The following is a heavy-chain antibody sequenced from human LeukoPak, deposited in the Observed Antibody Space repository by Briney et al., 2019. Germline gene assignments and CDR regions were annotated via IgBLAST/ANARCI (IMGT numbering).Heavy chain of an antibody. V-gene: IGHV4-61*02. J-gene: IGHJ6*02. Sequence: SETLSLTCTVSGGSISSGSYYWSWIRQPAGRGLEWIGRIYTNGNTNYNPSLKSRVTISVDTSKNQFSLKLSSVTAADTAVYYCARDRIAAAAYTYYYYGMDVWGQGTTVTVSS. CDR3: ARDRIAAAAYTYYYYGMDV. CDR2: IYTNGNT. D-gene: IGHD6-13*01. CDR1: GGSISSGSYY.